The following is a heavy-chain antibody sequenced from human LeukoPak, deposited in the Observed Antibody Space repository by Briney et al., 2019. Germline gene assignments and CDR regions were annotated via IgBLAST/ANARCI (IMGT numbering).Heavy chain of an antibody. Sequence: LSCTASGFTFSSYVXHWVRQAPGKGLEYVSATSSNGDSTYYVNSVKGRFTISRDNSKNTLYLQMGSLRAEDMAVYYCARGIRGYSGYDYWGQGTLVTVSS. CDR2: TSSNGDST. CDR3: ARGIRGYSGYDY. D-gene: IGHD5-12*01. V-gene: IGHV3-64*01. CDR1: GFTFSSYV. J-gene: IGHJ4*02.